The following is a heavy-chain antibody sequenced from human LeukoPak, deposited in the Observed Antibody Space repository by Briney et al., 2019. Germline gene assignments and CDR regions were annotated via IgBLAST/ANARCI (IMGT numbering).Heavy chain of an antibody. CDR2: INPSGGST. V-gene: IGHV1-46*01. CDR1: GYTFTSCY. CDR3: ARGRGRRVVGHTSTQVDY. J-gene: IGHJ4*02. Sequence: GASVKVSCTASGYTFTSCYMHWVRQAPGQGLEWMGIINPSGGSTSYAQKFQGRVTMTRDTSTSTVYMELSSLRSEDTAVYDCARGRGRRVVGHTSTQVDYWGQGTLVTVSP. D-gene: IGHD1-26*01.